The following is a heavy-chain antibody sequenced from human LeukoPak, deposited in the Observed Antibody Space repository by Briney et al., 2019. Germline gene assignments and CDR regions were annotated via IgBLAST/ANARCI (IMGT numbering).Heavy chain of an antibody. J-gene: IGHJ5*02. V-gene: IGHV3-23*01. CDR3: AKVAAAAGTQGSNWFDP. CDR1: GFTFSSYA. CDR2: ISGSGGST. D-gene: IGHD6-13*01. Sequence: PGGSLRLSCAASGFTFSSYAMSWVRQAPGKGLEWVSAISGSGGSTYYADSVKGRFTISRDSSKNTLYLQMNSLRAEDTAVYYCAKVAAAAGTQGSNWFDPWGQGTLVTVSS.